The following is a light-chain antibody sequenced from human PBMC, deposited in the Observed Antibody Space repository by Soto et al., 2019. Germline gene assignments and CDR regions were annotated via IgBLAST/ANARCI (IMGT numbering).Light chain of an antibody. V-gene: IGKV3-15*01. CDR2: GAS. Sequence: IVMTQSPATLSVSPGERATLSCRASQSISSNLAWYQQKPGQAPRLLIYGASTRATGIPVRFSGSGSGTDFTLTITSLQSEYFAVYYCQEYNNWRPITFGGGTKVDIK. CDR1: QSISSN. J-gene: IGKJ4*01. CDR3: QEYNNWRPIT.